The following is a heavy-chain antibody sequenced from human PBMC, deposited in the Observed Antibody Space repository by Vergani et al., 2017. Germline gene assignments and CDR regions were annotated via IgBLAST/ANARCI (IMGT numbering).Heavy chain of an antibody. Sequence: EVQLVESGGGLVKPGGSLRLSCAASGFTFSSYSMNWVRQAPGKGLEWVSSISSSSSYIYYADSVKGRFTISRDNAKNSLYLQMNSLRAEDTAVYYCARDGVGYVDIVATIGLDYWGKGTLVTVSS. CDR2: ISSSSSYI. CDR3: ARDGVGYVDIVATIGLDY. CDR1: GFTFSSYS. J-gene: IGHJ4*02. V-gene: IGHV3-21*01. D-gene: IGHD5-12*01.